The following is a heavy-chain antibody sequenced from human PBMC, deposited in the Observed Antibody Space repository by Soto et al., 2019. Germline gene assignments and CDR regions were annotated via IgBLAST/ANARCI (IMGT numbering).Heavy chain of an antibody. V-gene: IGHV3-30*03. CDR2: ISYDGSNK. D-gene: IGHD3-22*01. CDR1: GFTFSSYG. J-gene: IGHJ4*02. Sequence: QVQLVESGGGVVQPGRSLRLSCAASGFTFSSYGMHWVRQAPGKGLEWVAVISYDGSNKYYADSVKGRFTISRDNSKNTLYLQMNSLRAEDTAVYYCARDSRSSGYSYFDYWGQGTLVTVSS. CDR3: ARDSRSSGYSYFDY.